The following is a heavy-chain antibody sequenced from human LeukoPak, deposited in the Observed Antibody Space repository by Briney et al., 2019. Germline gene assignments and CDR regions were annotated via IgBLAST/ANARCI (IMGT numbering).Heavy chain of an antibody. Sequence: PGGSLRLSCAASGFTFSSYEMNWVRQAPGKGLEWIGYIYYSGSTNYNPSLTSRISISVDTSKNQFSLKLSSVTAADTAVYYCAREYGSGSYHTRWGQGTLVTVSS. CDR3: AREYGSGSYHTR. J-gene: IGHJ4*02. CDR2: IYYSGST. D-gene: IGHD3-10*01. CDR1: GFTFSSYE. V-gene: IGHV4-59*01.